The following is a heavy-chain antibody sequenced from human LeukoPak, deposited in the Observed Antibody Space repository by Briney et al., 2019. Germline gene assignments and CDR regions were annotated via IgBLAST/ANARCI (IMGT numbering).Heavy chain of an antibody. D-gene: IGHD2/OR15-2a*01. CDR2: INPSGGST. CDR3: ARHKEVGDYYYFDY. Sequence: ASVKVSCKASGYTFTSYYMHWVRQAPAQGLEWMGIINPSGGSTSYTRKFQGRVTMTRDTSTTTVYMELSSLRSQDTAVYYCARHKEVGDYYYFDYWGQGTLVTVSS. J-gene: IGHJ4*02. CDR1: GYTFTSYY. V-gene: IGHV1-46*01.